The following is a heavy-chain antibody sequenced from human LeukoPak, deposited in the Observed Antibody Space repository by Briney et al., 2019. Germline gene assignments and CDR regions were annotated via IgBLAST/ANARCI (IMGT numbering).Heavy chain of an antibody. CDR1: GHTFSNYD. J-gene: IGHJ4*02. V-gene: IGHV1-8*01. CDR2: MNPNSGNT. D-gene: IGHD2-2*01. Sequence: ASVRVSCKASGHTFSNYDVTWVRQAPGQGLEYMGWMNPNSGNTGFAQKFRGRVTMTSDASTTSAFMELMRLTSEDTAVYYCTRAVRNQLLSEYWGQGTRITVSS. CDR3: TRAVRNQLLSEY.